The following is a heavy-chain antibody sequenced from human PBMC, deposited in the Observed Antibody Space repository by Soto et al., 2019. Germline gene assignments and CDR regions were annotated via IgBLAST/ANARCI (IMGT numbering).Heavy chain of an antibody. V-gene: IGHV5-51*01. CDR3: ASPGIAAAGPQYFQH. J-gene: IGHJ1*01. CDR2: IYPGDSDT. D-gene: IGHD6-13*01. CDR1: GYSFTSYW. Sequence: PGESLKISCKGSGYSFTSYWIGWVRQVPGKGLEWMGIIYPGDSDTRYSPSFQGQVTISADKSISTAYLQWSSLKASDTAMYYCASPGIAAAGPQYFQHWGQGTLVTVSS.